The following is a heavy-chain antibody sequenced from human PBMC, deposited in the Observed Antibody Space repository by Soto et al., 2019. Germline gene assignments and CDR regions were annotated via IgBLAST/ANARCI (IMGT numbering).Heavy chain of an antibody. J-gene: IGHJ6*02. Sequence: ASVKVYCKASGYTFTSYGISWVRQDTGQGLEWMGWISAYNGNTNYAQKLQGRVTMTTDTSTSTAYMELRSLRSDDTAVYYCAREDPQDSSYGMDVWGQGTTVTVSS. CDR3: AREDPQDSSYGMDV. CDR2: ISAYNGNT. CDR1: GYTFTSYG. V-gene: IGHV1-18*01.